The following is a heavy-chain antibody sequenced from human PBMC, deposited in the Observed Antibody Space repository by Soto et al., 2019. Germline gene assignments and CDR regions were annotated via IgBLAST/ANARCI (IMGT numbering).Heavy chain of an antibody. CDR1: GFNFRTYA. D-gene: IGHD3-9*01. J-gene: IGHJ4*02. V-gene: IGHV3-23*01. Sequence: EVQLLESGGGLVQRGGSLRLPCEASGFNFRTYAMSWVRQAPGKGLEWVSGISGSGFKTYYAGSVKGRFTISRDNSKNTLYLQMNSLRAEDTAVYYCAKGGEGYFDWYIDYWGQGTLVTVSS. CDR2: ISGSGFKT. CDR3: AKGGEGYFDWYIDY.